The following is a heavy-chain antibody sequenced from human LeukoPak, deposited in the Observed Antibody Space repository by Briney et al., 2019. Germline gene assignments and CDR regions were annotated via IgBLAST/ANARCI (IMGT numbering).Heavy chain of an antibody. V-gene: IGHV3-7*01. CDR3: AREMTSGWYSCLDY. CDR1: GFTFSSYW. Sequence: GGSLRFSCAASGFTFSSYWMSWVRQAPGKGLEWVANIKQDGSEKYYVDSVKGRFTISRDNAKNSLYLQMNSLRAEDTAVYYCAREMTSGWYSCLDYWGQGTLVTVSS. J-gene: IGHJ4*02. D-gene: IGHD6-19*01. CDR2: IKQDGSEK.